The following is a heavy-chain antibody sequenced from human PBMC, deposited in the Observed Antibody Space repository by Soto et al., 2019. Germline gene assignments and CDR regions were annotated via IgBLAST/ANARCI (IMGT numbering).Heavy chain of an antibody. Sequence: ASVNVSCKPSGYTFTGCYMHWGRRAPGQGLECMGWINPNSGGTNYAQKFQGRVTMTRDTSISTAYMELSRLRSDDTAVYYCARDPLIVATITSPDWFDPWGQGTLVTVSS. V-gene: IGHV1-2*02. D-gene: IGHD5-12*01. CDR3: ARDPLIVATITSPDWFDP. CDR2: INPNSGGT. J-gene: IGHJ5*02. CDR1: GYTFTGCY.